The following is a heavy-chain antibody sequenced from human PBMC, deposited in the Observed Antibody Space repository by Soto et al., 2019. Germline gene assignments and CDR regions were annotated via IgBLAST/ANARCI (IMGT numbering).Heavy chain of an antibody. Sequence: QVQLVQSGAEVKKPGASVKVSCKASGYTFTGYYMHWVRQAPGQGLEWMGWINPNSGGTNYAQKFQGWVTMTRDTSIRTAEMAVSRRGSEDTAVYYCARVGSGYSGYHCAMDVRGQGPTETVSS. CDR2: INPNSGGT. V-gene: IGHV1-2*04. CDR1: GYTFTGYY. D-gene: IGHD3-22*01. J-gene: IGHJ6*02. CDR3: ARVGSGYSGYHCAMDV.